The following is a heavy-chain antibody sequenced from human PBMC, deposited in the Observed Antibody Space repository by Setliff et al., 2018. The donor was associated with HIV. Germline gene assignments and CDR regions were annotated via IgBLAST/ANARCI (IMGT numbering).Heavy chain of an antibody. CDR1: GYSISSGYY. J-gene: IGHJ3*02. V-gene: IGHV4-38-2*02. Sequence: PSETLSLTCTVTGYSISSGYYWAWIRQPPGKGLEWIGHIYHAGNTYYNPSLMSRVTISVDTSKNQSSLRLNSLTAADTALYYCARGTTLNVVPDAFDIWGQGTMVTVSS. CDR2: IYHAGNT. D-gene: IGHD4-17*01. CDR3: ARGTTLNVVPDAFDI.